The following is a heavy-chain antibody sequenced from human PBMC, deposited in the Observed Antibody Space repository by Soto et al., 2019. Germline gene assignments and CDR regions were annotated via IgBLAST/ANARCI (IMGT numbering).Heavy chain of an antibody. CDR1: GFTFNNYG. V-gene: IGHV3-30*03. CDR2: ISYDGSNK. Sequence: HPGGSLRLSCAASGFTFNNYGMHWVRQAPGKGLEWVAVISYDGSNKYYADSVKGRFTISRDNSKNTLYLQMNSLRAEDTAVYYCARGLDYDILTGYRYWGQGTLVTVSS. J-gene: IGHJ4*02. CDR3: ARGLDYDILTGYRY. D-gene: IGHD3-9*01.